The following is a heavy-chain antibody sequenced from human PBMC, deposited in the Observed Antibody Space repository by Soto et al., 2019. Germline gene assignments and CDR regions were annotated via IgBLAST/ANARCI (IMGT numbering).Heavy chain of an antibody. V-gene: IGHV3-23*01. D-gene: IGHD6-19*01. CDR3: AKGSNGYSSGWHIDY. Sequence: EVQLLESGGGLVQPGGSLRLSCATSGFTFSSYAMNWVRQAPGKGLEWVSAISGSDGSTYYADSVRGRFTILRDSSKNTLHLQMTSRRAEDTAVYYCAKGSNGYSSGWHIDYWGQGTLVTVSS. J-gene: IGHJ4*02. CDR2: ISGSDGST. CDR1: GFTFSSYA.